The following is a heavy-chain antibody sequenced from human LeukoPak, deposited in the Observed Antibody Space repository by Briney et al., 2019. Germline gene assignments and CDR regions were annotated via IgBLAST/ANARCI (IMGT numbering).Heavy chain of an antibody. J-gene: IGHJ4*02. Sequence: ASVKVSCKASGYTFTGYYMNWVRQAPGQGLEWMGWINPNSGDTHYLQKFQGRVTVTRDTSISTAYMELSRLRSDDTAVYYCARDLANANFDCWGQGTLVTVPS. CDR2: INPNSGDT. V-gene: IGHV1-2*02. CDR3: ARDLANANFDC. CDR1: GYTFTGYY.